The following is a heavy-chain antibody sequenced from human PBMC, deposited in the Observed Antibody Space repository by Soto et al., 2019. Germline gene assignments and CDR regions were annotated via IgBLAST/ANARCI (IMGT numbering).Heavy chain of an antibody. CDR1: GFTFSNAW. CDR2: IISETVGATT. Sequence: EVQLVESGGGLVKPGGSLRLSCAASGFTFSNAWMTWVRQAPGKGLEWVGRIISETVGATTDYATPVKGRFTISRDDSKNTLFLQMNSLKTEDTAVYYCTTGDGSGNYPNYWGQGTLVTVSS. J-gene: IGHJ4*02. CDR3: TTGDGSGNYPNY. V-gene: IGHV3-15*01. D-gene: IGHD3-10*01.